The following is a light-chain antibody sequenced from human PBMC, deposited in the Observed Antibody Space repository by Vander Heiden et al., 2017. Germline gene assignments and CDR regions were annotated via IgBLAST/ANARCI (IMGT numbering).Light chain of an antibody. CDR2: EIS. J-gene: IGLJ2*01. CDR3: SSYTSSGTL. CDR1: SSDVGPKNY. V-gene: IGLV2-14*01. Sequence: QSALTQTASVFGSPGQSIPISCTGASSDVGPKNYVSWYQQHPGKAPNLMLYEISNRPSGVSTRFSGSKSGNTASLSISGLQAEDEADYYCSSYTSSGTLFGGRTKLTVL.